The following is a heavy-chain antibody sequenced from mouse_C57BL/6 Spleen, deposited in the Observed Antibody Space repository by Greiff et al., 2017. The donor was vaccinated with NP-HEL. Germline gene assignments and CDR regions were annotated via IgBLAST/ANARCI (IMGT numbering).Heavy chain of an antibody. CDR1: GYTFTSYW. CDR2: IDPSDSYT. CDR3: ASSGDGDYYAMDY. V-gene: IGHV1-69*01. J-gene: IGHJ4*01. Sequence: QVQLQQPGAELVMPGASVKLSCKASGYTFTSYWMHWVKQRPGQGLEWIGEIDPSDSYTNYNQKFKGKSTLTVDKSSSTAYMQLSSLTSEDSAVYCCASSGDGDYYAMDYWGQGTSVTVSS. D-gene: IGHD1-1*01.